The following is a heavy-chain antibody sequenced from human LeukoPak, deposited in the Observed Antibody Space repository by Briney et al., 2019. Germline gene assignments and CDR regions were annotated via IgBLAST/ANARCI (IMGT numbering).Heavy chain of an antibody. D-gene: IGHD2-2*01. CDR3: ARDAYCSSTSCSQGGYYYYMDV. CDR1: GGTFSSYA. J-gene: IGHJ6*03. CDR2: IIPIFGTA. V-gene: IGHV1-69*05. Sequence: GASVKVSCKASGGTFSSYAISWVRQAPGQGLEWMGGIIPIFGTANYAQKFQGRVTITTDESTSTAYMELSSLRSEDTAVYYCARDAYCSSTSCSQGGYYYYMDVWGKGTTVTVSS.